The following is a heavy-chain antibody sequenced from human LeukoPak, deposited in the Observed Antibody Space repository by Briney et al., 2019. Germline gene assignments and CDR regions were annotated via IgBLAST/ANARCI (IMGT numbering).Heavy chain of an antibody. CDR1: GYTFTGYY. V-gene: IGHV1-2*02. Sequence: GASVTVSCTASGYTFTGYYMHWVRQAPGQGLEWMGWINPNSGGTNYAQKFQGRVTMTRDTSISTAYMELSRLRSDDTAVYYCAGGTYGSGSYYKYYYYGMDVWGQGTTVTVSS. CDR3: AGGTYGSGSYYKYYYYGMDV. CDR2: INPNSGGT. J-gene: IGHJ6*02. D-gene: IGHD3-10*01.